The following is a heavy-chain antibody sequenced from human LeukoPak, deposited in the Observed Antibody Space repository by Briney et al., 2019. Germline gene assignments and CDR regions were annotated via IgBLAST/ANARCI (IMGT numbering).Heavy chain of an antibody. Sequence: GGSLRLSCAASGFTFSSYAMTWGRQAPGKGLEWVSGISGSGGRTNYADSVKGRFTISRDNSKNTLFLQMNSLRAEDTAVYYCAKDRAQQLVLDFWGQGTLVTVSS. D-gene: IGHD6-13*01. J-gene: IGHJ4*02. V-gene: IGHV3-23*01. CDR2: ISGSGGRT. CDR3: AKDRAQQLVLDF. CDR1: GFTFSSYA.